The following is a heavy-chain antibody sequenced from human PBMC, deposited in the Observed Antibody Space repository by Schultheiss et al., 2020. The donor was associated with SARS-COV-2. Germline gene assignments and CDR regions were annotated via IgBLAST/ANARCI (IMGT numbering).Heavy chain of an antibody. J-gene: IGHJ4*02. D-gene: IGHD3-9*01. CDR3: ATRYDY. CDR2: ISWNSRSI. Sequence: GGSLRLSCAASGFTFDDYGMHWVRQVPGKGLEWVAGISWNSRSIGYADSVKGRFTISRDNSKNTVDLQMDSLRPGDTAMYYCATRYDYWGQGTLVTVSS. CDR1: GFTFDDYG. V-gene: IGHV3-9*01.